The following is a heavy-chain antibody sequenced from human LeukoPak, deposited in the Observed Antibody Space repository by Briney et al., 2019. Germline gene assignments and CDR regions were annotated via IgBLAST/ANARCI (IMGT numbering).Heavy chain of an antibody. CDR1: GFTFSSYA. V-gene: IGHV3-23*01. J-gene: IGHJ4*02. CDR3: AKDRVGATTETFDY. CDR2: ISGSGGST. Sequence: GGSLRLSCAASGFTFSSYAMSWVRQAPGKGLEWVSAISGSGGSTYYADPVKGRFTISRDNSKNTLYLQMNSLRAEDTAVYYCAKDRVGATTETFDYWGQGTLVTVSS. D-gene: IGHD1-26*01.